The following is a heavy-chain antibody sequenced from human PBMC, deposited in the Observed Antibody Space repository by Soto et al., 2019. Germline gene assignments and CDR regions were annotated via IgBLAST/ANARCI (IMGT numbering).Heavy chain of an antibody. CDR1: GTSISSTNYY. CDR3: ARVPSP. CDR2: IYYTGMT. V-gene: IGHV4-39*07. J-gene: IGHJ5*02. Sequence: SETLSLTCTVSGTSISSTNYYWGWIRQPPGKGLEWITSIYYTGMTYYNPSLKSRVTISVDTSKNQFSLKLTSVTAADTAVYYCARVPSPWGQGTLVTVSS.